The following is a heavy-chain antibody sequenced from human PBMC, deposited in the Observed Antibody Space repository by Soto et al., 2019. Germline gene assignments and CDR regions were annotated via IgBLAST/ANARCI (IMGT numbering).Heavy chain of an antibody. CDR3: ARQRYYYGSWSYYKGGYYFDY. CDR2: IYPGDSDT. CDR1: GYSFTSYW. J-gene: IGHJ4*02. D-gene: IGHD3-10*01. Sequence: EVQLVQSGAEVKKPGESLKISCKGSGYSFTSYWIGWVRQMPGKGLEWMGIIYPGDSDTRYSPSFQGQVTISADKSISTASLQWSSLKASDTAMCYCARQRYYYGSWSYYKGGYYFDYWGQGTLVTVSS. V-gene: IGHV5-51*01.